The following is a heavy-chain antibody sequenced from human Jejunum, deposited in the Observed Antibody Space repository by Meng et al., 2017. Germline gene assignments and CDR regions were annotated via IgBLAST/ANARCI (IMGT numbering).Heavy chain of an antibody. CDR1: DGSVSSAVYQ. D-gene: IGHD7-27*01. Sequence: QGPLQESGVELVRPSEPLSLICTVSDGSVSSAVYQWGWIRQPPGKGLEWIGYASTNYNPSLKSRVTISLDTSKNQFSLKLSSVTAADTAVYYGARDHWGSLDYWGQGILVTVSS. CDR2: AST. J-gene: IGHJ4*02. CDR3: ARDHWGSLDY. V-gene: IGHV4-61*08.